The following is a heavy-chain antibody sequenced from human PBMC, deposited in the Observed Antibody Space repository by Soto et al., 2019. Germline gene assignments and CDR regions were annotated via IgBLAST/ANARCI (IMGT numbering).Heavy chain of an antibody. CDR2: IYSGGST. CDR1: GFTVSSNY. D-gene: IGHD4-17*01. Sequence: PGGSLRLSCAASGFTVSSNYMSWVRQAPGKGLEWVSVIYSGGSTYYADSVKGRFTISRDNSKNTLYLQMNSLRAEDTAVYCCAREGYDYGDTFDYWGQGTLVTVSS. V-gene: IGHV3-66*01. CDR3: AREGYDYGDTFDY. J-gene: IGHJ4*02.